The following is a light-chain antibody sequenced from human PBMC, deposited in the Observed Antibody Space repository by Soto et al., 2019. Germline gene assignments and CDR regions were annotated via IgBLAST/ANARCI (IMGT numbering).Light chain of an antibody. Sequence: QSVLTQPPSASGTPGQRVTISCSGSSSNIGSNTVNWYQQLPGTAPKLLIYSNNQRPSGVPDRFSGSKSGTSASLAISGLQSEDEADCYCAAWDGSLKGYVFATGTKLTVL. CDR2: SNN. V-gene: IGLV1-44*01. J-gene: IGLJ1*01. CDR1: SSNIGSNT. CDR3: AAWDGSLKGYV.